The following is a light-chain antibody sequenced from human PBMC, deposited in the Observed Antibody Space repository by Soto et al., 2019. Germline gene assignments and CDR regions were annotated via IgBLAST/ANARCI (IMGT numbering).Light chain of an antibody. J-gene: IGKJ4*01. V-gene: IGKV1-33*01. Sequence: DIQMTQSPSSLSASAGDRVTITCQASQDISNYLNWYQQKPGKAPKHLIYDASNLETGVPSRFSGSGSGTDFTFTISSLQPEDIATYYCQQYDNLPLTFGGGTKVEI. CDR2: DAS. CDR3: QQYDNLPLT. CDR1: QDISNY.